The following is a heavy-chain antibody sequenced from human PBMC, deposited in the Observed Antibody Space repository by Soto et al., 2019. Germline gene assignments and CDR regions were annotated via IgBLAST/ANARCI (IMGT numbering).Heavy chain of an antibody. Sequence: GASVKVSCKASGYTFTSYGISWVRQAPGQGLEWMGWIRAYNGNTNYAQKLQGRVTMTTDTSTSTAYMELRSLRSDDTAVYYCARAAADILTGYEFDYWGQGTLVTVSS. D-gene: IGHD3-9*01. CDR1: GYTFTSYG. CDR2: IRAYNGNT. CDR3: ARAAADILTGYEFDY. V-gene: IGHV1-18*01. J-gene: IGHJ4*02.